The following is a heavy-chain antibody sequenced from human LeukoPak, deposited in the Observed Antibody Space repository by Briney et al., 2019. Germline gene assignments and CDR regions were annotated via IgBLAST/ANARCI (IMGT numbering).Heavy chain of an antibody. CDR2: ISYDGSNK. CDR1: GFTFSSYG. CDR3: AKETYVWGSYRPLEA. Sequence: PGGSLRLSCAASGFTFSSYGMHWVRQAPGKGLEWVAVISYDGSNKYYADSVKGRFTISRDNSKNTLYLQMNSLRAEDTAVYYCAKETYVWGSYRPLEAWGQGTLATVSS. J-gene: IGHJ5*02. V-gene: IGHV3-30*18. D-gene: IGHD3-16*02.